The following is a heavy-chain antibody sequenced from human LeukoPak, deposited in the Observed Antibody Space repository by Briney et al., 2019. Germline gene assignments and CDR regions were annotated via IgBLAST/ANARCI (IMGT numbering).Heavy chain of an antibody. CDR2: FDPEDGET. V-gene: IGHV1-24*01. CDR3: ATSRITIFGVVIALDY. J-gene: IGHJ4*02. D-gene: IGHD3-3*01. Sequence: ASVKVSCKVSGYTLTELSMHWVRQAPGKGLERTGGFDPEDGETIYALKFQGRVTMTEDTSTDTAYMELSSLRSEDTAVCYCATSRITIFGVVIALDYWGQGTLVTVSS. CDR1: GYTLTELS.